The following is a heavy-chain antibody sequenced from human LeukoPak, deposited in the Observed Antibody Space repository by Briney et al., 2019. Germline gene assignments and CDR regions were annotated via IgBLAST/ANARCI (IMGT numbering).Heavy chain of an antibody. V-gene: IGHV1-2*02. J-gene: IGHJ3*02. Sequence: ASVKVSCKASGYTFTGYYMHWVRQAPGQGLEWMGWINPNSGGTNYAQKFQGRVTMTRDTSISTAYMELSRLRSDDTAVYYCARVSQLVRAFDIWGQGTMVTVSS. D-gene: IGHD6-6*01. CDR1: GYTFTGYY. CDR3: ARVSQLVRAFDI. CDR2: INPNSGGT.